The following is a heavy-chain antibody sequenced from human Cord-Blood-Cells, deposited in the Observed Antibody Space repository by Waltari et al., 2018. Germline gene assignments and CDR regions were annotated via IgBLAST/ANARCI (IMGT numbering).Heavy chain of an antibody. Sequence: EVQLVESGGGLVKPGGSLRLSCAASGFTFSSYSMTWVRQAPGKGLEWVSSISSSSSYISYADSVKGRFTISRDNAKNSLYLQMNSLRAEDTAVYYCARGFPSGGDYWGQGTLVTVSS. CDR1: GFTFSSYS. J-gene: IGHJ4*02. V-gene: IGHV3-21*01. CDR3: ARGFPSGGDY. D-gene: IGHD3-10*01. CDR2: ISSSSSYI.